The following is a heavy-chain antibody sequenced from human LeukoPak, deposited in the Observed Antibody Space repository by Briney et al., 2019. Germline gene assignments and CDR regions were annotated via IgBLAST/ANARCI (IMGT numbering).Heavy chain of an antibody. J-gene: IGHJ4*02. CDR2: ISGSGGST. V-gene: IGHV3-23*01. CDR1: GFTFTSYA. D-gene: IGHD2-15*01. CDR3: AKGGGPSPFDY. Sequence: PGGSLRLSCAASGFTFTSYAMGWVGQAPGKGLEWVSGISGSGGSTYYADSVKGLFTISRDNSKNTLYLQMDSLRAEDTAVYYCAKGGGPSPFDYWGQGTLVTVSS.